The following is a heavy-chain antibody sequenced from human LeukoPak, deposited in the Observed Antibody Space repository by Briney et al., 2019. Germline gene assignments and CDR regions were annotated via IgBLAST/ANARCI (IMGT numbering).Heavy chain of an antibody. V-gene: IGHV3-21*01. CDR1: GFTFSSYS. D-gene: IGHD3-3*01. J-gene: IGHJ4*02. CDR3: ARGYYDFWSGYYIGTSEFDY. Sequence: GGSLSLSCAASGFTFSSYSRNWFRQAPGKGLEWFSSISSSSSYIYYADSVKGRFTISRDNAKNSLYLQMNSLRAEDTAVYYCARGYYDFWSGYYIGTSEFDYWGQGTLVTVSS. CDR2: ISSSSSYI.